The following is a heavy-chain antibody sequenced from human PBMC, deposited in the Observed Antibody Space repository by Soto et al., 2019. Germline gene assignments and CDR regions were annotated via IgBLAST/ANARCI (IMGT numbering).Heavy chain of an antibody. Sequence: SETLSLTCTVSGGSICSYYWSWIRQPPGKGLEWIGYIYYSGSTNYNPSLKSRVTISVDTSKNQFSLKLSSVTAADTAVYYCARVNYDILTGYFKPGSGYYYMDVWGKGTTVTVSS. CDR3: ARVNYDILTGYFKPGSGYYYMDV. CDR1: GGSICSYY. D-gene: IGHD3-9*01. J-gene: IGHJ6*03. V-gene: IGHV4-59*01. CDR2: IYYSGST.